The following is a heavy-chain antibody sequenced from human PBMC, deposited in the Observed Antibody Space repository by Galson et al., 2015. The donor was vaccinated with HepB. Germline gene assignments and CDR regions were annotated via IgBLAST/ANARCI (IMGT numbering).Heavy chain of an antibody. Sequence: SLRLSCAASGFTFTDHYMSWIRQAPGKGLEWVAVILYDGSNKYYVDSVKGRFTISRDNSKNTLYLQMNSLRVEDTAVYYCAKGPLGYCSSIRCHTTYGMDVWGQGTTVTVSS. D-gene: IGHD2-2*01. J-gene: IGHJ6*02. CDR1: GFTFTDHY. CDR2: ILYDGSNK. V-gene: IGHV3-30*18. CDR3: AKGPLGYCSSIRCHTTYGMDV.